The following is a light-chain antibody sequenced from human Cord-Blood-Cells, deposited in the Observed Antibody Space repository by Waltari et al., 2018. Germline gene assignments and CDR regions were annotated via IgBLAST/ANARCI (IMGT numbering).Light chain of an antibody. CDR2: GAS. CDR1: QSVSSN. J-gene: IGKJ1*01. Sequence: ELVMTQSPAPLSVSPGERATLSCRASQSVSSNLAWYQQKPGQAPSLLIYGASTRATGIPARFSGSGSGTEFTLTISSLQSEDFAVYYWQQYNNWPPWTFGQGTKVEIK. CDR3: QQYNNWPPWT. V-gene: IGKV3-15*01.